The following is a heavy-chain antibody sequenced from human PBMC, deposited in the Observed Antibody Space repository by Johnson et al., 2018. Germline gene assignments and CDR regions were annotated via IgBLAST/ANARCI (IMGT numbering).Heavy chain of an antibody. CDR3: ARSRFYYYDSSGYEGVGAFDI. CDR1: GFPFSSSA. CDR2: LSSNGGST. D-gene: IGHD3-22*01. J-gene: IGHJ3*02. V-gene: IGHV3-64*01. Sequence: EVQLVESGGGLVQPGGSLRLSCAASGFPFSSSAMHWVRQAPGKGLEYVSALSSNGGSTYYANSVKGRFTISRDNSKNTRYLKMVSLRAEDMGVYYYARSRFYYYDSSGYEGVGAFDIWGQGTMVTVSS.